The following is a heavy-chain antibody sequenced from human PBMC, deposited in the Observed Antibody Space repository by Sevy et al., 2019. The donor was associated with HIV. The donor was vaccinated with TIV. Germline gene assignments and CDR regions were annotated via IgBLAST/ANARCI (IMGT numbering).Heavy chain of an antibody. D-gene: IGHD2-2*01. Sequence: GGSLRLSCAASGFTFSSYWMSWVRQAPGKGLEWVANIKQDGSEKYYVVSVKVRFTTSRDNAKNSLYLQMNSLRAEDTAAYYCARVSVVPAAIQYYFDYWGQGTLVTVSS. CDR1: GFTFSSYW. J-gene: IGHJ4*02. CDR3: ARVSVVPAAIQYYFDY. CDR2: IKQDGSEK. V-gene: IGHV3-7*01.